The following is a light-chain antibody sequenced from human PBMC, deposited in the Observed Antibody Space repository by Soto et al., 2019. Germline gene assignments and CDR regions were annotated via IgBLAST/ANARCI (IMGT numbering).Light chain of an antibody. CDR2: AAS. CDR3: KQYGNSPLT. V-gene: IGKV1-12*01. CDR1: QDVDSW. Sequence: DIQMTQSPSSVSASVGDRVTITCRASQDVDSWLAWYQQKPGKVPKLLIYAASNLQSGVPSRFSGSGSGTDFTFTISRLQPEDFALYYCKQYGNSPLTFGGGTKVE. J-gene: IGKJ4*01.